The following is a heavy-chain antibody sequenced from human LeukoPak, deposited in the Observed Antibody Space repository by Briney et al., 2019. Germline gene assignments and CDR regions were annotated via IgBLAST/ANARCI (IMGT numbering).Heavy chain of an antibody. V-gene: IGHV1-8*01. CDR2: MNPNSGNT. D-gene: IGHD3-9*01. J-gene: IGHJ4*02. Sequence: ASVKVSCKASGYTFTSYDINWVRQATGQGLEWMGWMNPNSGNTGYAQKFQGRVTMTRNTSISTAYMELSSLRSEDTAVYYCARVPYYDILTGYYNLDYWGQGTLVTVSS. CDR1: GYTFTSYD. CDR3: ARVPYYDILTGYYNLDY.